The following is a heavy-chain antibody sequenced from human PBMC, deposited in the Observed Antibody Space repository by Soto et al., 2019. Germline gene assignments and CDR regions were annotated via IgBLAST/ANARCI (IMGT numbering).Heavy chain of an antibody. CDR3: AREGSLYNDYISNCADY. J-gene: IGHJ4*02. CDR1: GFTFDEYA. Sequence: PGGSLRLSCAASGFTFDEYAIHWVRQVPGKGLEWVSGISRTSGKIDYADSVKGRFTISRDNAKNSLYLQMNSLRAEDTAVYYCAREGSLYNDYISNCADYWGQGTLVTVSS. D-gene: IGHD4-4*01. V-gene: IGHV3-9*01. CDR2: ISRTSGKI.